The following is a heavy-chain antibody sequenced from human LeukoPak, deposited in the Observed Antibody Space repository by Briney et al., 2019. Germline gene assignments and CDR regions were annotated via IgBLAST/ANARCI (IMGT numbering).Heavy chain of an antibody. CDR1: GGSISSGGYS. CDR3: ARGPPGADIVVVVAATPFDY. Sequence: SETLSLTCAVSGGSISSGGYSWSWIRQPPGKGLEWIGYIYHSGSTNYNPSLKSRVTISVDTSKNQFSLKLSSVTAADTAVYYCARGPPGADIVVVVAATPFDYWGQGTLVTVSS. V-gene: IGHV4-30-2*01. CDR2: IYHSGST. J-gene: IGHJ4*02. D-gene: IGHD2-15*01.